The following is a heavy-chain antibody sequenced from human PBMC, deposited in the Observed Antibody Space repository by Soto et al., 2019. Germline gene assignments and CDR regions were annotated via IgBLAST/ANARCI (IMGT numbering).Heavy chain of an antibody. V-gene: IGHV1-18*01. J-gene: IGHJ5*02. Sequence: ASVKVSCKASGYTFTRYGISWVRQAPGQGLEWMGWINSYNGNTNYAQKLQGRVTMTTDTSTSTAYMELRSLRSDDTAVYYCAREPVAGIWFDPWGQGTLVTVSS. CDR2: INSYNGNT. D-gene: IGHD6-19*01. CDR3: AREPVAGIWFDP. CDR1: GYTFTRYG.